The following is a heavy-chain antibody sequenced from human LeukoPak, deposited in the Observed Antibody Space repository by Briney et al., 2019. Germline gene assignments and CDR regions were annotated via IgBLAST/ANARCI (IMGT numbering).Heavy chain of an antibody. Sequence: GGSLRLSCAASGFTFNCAMSWVRQAPGKGLEWVSSISGSGGSTYYADSVKGRFTISRDNSKNTLYLQMNILRAEDTAVYYCAKGQSGTYPRVHFDYWGQGTLVTVSS. CDR1: GFTFNCA. J-gene: IGHJ4*02. CDR3: AKGQSGTYPRVHFDY. CDR2: ISGSGGST. V-gene: IGHV3-23*01. D-gene: IGHD1-26*01.